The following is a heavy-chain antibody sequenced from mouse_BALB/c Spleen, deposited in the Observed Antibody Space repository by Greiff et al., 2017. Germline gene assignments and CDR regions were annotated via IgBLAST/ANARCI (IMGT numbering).Heavy chain of an antibody. Sequence: VQLQQSGAELVKPGASVKLSCTASGFNIKDTYMHWVKQRPEQGLEWIGRIDPANGNTKYDPKFQGKATITADTSSNTAYLQLSSLTSEDTAVYYCARRDYYGSSYGVDYWGQGTTLTVSS. J-gene: IGHJ2*01. V-gene: IGHV14-3*02. CDR1: GFNIKDTY. CDR3: ARRDYYGSSYGVDY. CDR2: IDPANGNT. D-gene: IGHD1-1*01.